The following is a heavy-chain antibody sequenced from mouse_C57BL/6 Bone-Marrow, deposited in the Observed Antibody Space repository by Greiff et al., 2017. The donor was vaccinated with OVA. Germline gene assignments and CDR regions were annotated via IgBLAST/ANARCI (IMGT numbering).Heavy chain of an antibody. V-gene: IGHV1-74*01. Sequence: QVHVKQPGAELVKPGASVKVSCKASGYTFTSYWMHWVKQRPGQGLEWIGRIHPSDSDTNYNQKFKGKATLTVDKSSSTAYMQLSSLTSEDSAVYYCAIRDYSKGDAMDYWGQGTSVTVSS. J-gene: IGHJ4*01. CDR3: AIRDYSKGDAMDY. CDR1: GYTFTSYW. D-gene: IGHD2-5*01. CDR2: IHPSDSDT.